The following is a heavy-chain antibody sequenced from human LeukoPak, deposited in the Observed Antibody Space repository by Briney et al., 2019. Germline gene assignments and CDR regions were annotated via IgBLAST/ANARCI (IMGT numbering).Heavy chain of an antibody. Sequence: SETLSLTCTVSDGSISSGGYYWTWIRQPPGKGLEWIGYIYHSGSTSYNPSLKSRVTISIDRSKNQFSLKLSSVTAADTAVYYCARVEITIFGVVIPGAFDYWGQGTLVTVSS. CDR3: ARVEITIFGVVIPGAFDY. J-gene: IGHJ4*02. CDR1: DGSISSGGYY. V-gene: IGHV4-30-2*01. D-gene: IGHD3-3*01. CDR2: IYHSGST.